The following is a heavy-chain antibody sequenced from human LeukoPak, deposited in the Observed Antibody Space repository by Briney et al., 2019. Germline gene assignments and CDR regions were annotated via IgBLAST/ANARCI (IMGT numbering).Heavy chain of an antibody. Sequence: PGGSLRLSCAASGSTFSSYAMSWVRQPPGKGLEWVSGISGSGGSTYYADSVKCRFTISRDNSKNTLYLQMNSLRAEDTAVYYCAKETGYSGYDYGDYWGQGSLVTVSS. CDR1: GSTFSSYA. CDR3: AKETGYSGYDYGDY. J-gene: IGHJ4*02. D-gene: IGHD5-12*01. CDR2: ISGSGGST. V-gene: IGHV3-23*01.